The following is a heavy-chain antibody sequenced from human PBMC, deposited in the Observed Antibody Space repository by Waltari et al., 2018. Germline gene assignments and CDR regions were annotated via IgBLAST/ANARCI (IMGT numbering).Heavy chain of an antibody. V-gene: IGHV4-39*01. D-gene: IGHD1-1*01. J-gene: IGHJ3*01. Sequence: QLQLPESGPGLVKPSKTLSLTCSVSGGSINSNRHYWVWIRQPPGQGLEWIGTMSYSGATYSSPSLNSRVTISRDTSKNQLSLKLASMTAADTAVYFCATYLGASLGTAAFDVWGQGTMVIVSS. CDR1: GGSINSNRHY. CDR2: MSYSGAT. CDR3: ATYLGASLGTAAFDV.